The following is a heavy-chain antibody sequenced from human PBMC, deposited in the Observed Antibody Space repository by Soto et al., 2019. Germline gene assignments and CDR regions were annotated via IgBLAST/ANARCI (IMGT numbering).Heavy chain of an antibody. Sequence: QITLKESGPTLVKPTQTLTLTCTFSGFSLSTSGVGVGWIRQPPGKALEWLALIYWDDDKRYSPSLKSRLTITKATSKNQVVLKKTNMDPVDTAKYYCAHRVEFRTLFDPWGQGTLVTVSS. J-gene: IGHJ5*02. CDR2: IYWDDDK. D-gene: IGHD3-10*01. V-gene: IGHV2-5*02. CDR3: AHRVEFRTLFDP. CDR1: GFSLSTSGVG.